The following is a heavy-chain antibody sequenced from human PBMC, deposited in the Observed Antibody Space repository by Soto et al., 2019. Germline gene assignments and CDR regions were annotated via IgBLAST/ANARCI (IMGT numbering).Heavy chain of an antibody. CDR2: INPNSGGT. CDR1: GYTFTGYY. Sequence: ASVKVSCKASGYTFTGYYMHWVRQAPGQGLGWMGWINPNSGGTNYAQKFQGWVTMTRDTAISTAYMELNSLKTEDTAVYYCTTRGCCSTSCYPPQAGWDYDGMDVWGQGTTVTVSS. D-gene: IGHD2-2*01. J-gene: IGHJ6*02. V-gene: IGHV1-2*04. CDR3: TTRGCCSTSCYPPQAGWDYDGMDV.